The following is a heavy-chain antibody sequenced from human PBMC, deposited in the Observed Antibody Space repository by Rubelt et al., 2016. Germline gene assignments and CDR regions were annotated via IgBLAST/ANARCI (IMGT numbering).Heavy chain of an antibody. J-gene: IGHJ4*02. CDR2: IGSSSRRI. V-gene: IGHV3-48*02. CDR1: GFTFSSNS. Sequence: EVQLVESGGGLVQPGGSLRLSCAASGFTFSSNSMNWVRQAPGKGLEWVSYIGSSSRRIYYADSVKGRFTVSRDNAKNALYLQRNSLRDEDKAVYYCARSDITIFEVVKNWGQGTLVTVSS. D-gene: IGHD3-3*01. CDR3: ARSDITIFEVVKN.